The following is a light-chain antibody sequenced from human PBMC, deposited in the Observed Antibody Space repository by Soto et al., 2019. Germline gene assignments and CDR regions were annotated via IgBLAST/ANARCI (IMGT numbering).Light chain of an antibody. CDR2: AAS. CDR3: QQSYHTLALI. J-gene: IGKJ4*01. CDR1: QSISNY. V-gene: IGKV1-39*01. Sequence: DTQMTHPPCSLSAPVGARVTITCRSSQSISNYVNWYRRRRGKAPKLMIYAASNLHSGVPSRCRCSGSGRDFTLTISSLHPEDFATYYCQQSYHTLALIFGGGTKVEV.